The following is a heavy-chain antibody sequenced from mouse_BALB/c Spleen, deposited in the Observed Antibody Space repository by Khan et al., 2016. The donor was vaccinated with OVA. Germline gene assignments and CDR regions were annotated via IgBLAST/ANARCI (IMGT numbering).Heavy chain of an antibody. V-gene: IGHV3-2*02. J-gene: IGHJ2*01. CDR2: ISYSGST. CDR3: ARTARIKY. D-gene: IGHD1-2*01. Sequence: VQLQQSGPGLVIPSQSLSLTCTVTGYSITSGYGWNWIRQFPGNKLEWMGYISYSGSTNYNPSLKSRISITRDTSKNQFFLQLNSVTTEDTATYYCARTARIKYWGQGTTLTVSS. CDR1: GYSITSGYG.